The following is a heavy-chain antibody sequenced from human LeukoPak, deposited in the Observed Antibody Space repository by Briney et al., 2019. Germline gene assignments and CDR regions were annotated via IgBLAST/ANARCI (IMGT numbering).Heavy chain of an antibody. D-gene: IGHD6-19*01. CDR3: ARVYSSGSDY. CDR1: GGSISGYY. J-gene: IGHJ4*02. CDR2: IYYSGST. Sequence: SETLTLTCTVSGGSISGYYWSWIRQPPGKGLEWIGYIYYSGSTNYNPSLKSRVTISVDTSKNQISLKLSSVTAADTAVYYCARVYSSGSDYWGQGTLVTVSS. V-gene: IGHV4-59*01.